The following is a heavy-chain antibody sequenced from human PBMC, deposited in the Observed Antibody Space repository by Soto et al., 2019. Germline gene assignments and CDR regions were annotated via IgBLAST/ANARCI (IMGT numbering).Heavy chain of an antibody. D-gene: IGHD3-3*01. V-gene: IGHV1-3*01. J-gene: IGHJ3*02. Sequence: SVKVSCKASGYSFTRYAMHWVLKTNGQRLEWMGWINAGNGNTKYSQKFQGRVTITRDTSASTAYMELSSLRSEDTAVYYCARKSRYDFWSGYYTGIGAFDIWGQGTMVTVSS. CDR1: GYSFTRYA. CDR3: ARKSRYDFWSGYYTGIGAFDI. CDR2: INAGNGNT.